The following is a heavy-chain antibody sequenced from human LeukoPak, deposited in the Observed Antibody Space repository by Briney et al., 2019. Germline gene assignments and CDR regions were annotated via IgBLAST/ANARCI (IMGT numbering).Heavy chain of an antibody. V-gene: IGHV1-46*01. J-gene: IGHJ6*02. D-gene: IGHD2-21*02. CDR3: ARDLVVTAIPLDYYYYYGMDV. CDR2: INPSGGST. CDR1: GGTFTSYY. Sequence: ASVKVSCKASGGTFTSYYLHWVRQAPGQGLEWMGIINPSGGSTSYAQKFQGRVTMTRDTSTSTVYMELSSLRSEDTAVYYCARDLVVTAIPLDYYYYYGMDVWGQGTTVTVSS.